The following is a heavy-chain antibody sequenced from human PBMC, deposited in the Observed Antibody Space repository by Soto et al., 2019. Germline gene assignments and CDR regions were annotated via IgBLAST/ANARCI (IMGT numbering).Heavy chain of an antibody. CDR3: TKSYDSSGLRYWYFDI. CDR2: IGGSGITT. J-gene: IGHJ2*01. V-gene: IGHV3-23*01. D-gene: IGHD3-22*01. Sequence: GGSLRLSCAASGFTFSSYAMNWVRQAPGQGLEWVSAIGGSGITTFYADSVKGRFTISRDSSKKTLYLQMSSLRGDDTAVYYCTKSYDSSGLRYWYFDIWGRGTLVTVSS. CDR1: GFTFSSYA.